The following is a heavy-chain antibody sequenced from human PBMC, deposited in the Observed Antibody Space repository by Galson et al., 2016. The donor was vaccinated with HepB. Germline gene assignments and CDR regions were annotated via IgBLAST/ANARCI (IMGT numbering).Heavy chain of an antibody. J-gene: IGHJ4*02. CDR1: GFTFSTYW. CDR2: IAPDGGEK. D-gene: IGHD3-10*01. CDR3: ARTMSRGVVRALVFDS. Sequence: SLRLSCAASGFTFSTYWLSWVRQAPGKGLEWVANIAPDGGEKYLVDSVKGRFSISRDNSKNSLNLQMNSLRGEDTAVYYCARTMSRGVVRALVFDSWGQGTLVTVSS. V-gene: IGHV3-7*01.